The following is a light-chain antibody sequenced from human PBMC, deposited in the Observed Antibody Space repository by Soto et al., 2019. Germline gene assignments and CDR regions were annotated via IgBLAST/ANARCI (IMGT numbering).Light chain of an antibody. CDR3: SSYTSSSTRV. CDR2: DVS. V-gene: IGLV2-14*01. J-gene: IGLJ2*01. Sequence: QSALTQPASVSGSPGQSITISCTGTSSDVGGYNYVSWYQQHPGKAPKLIIYDVSNRPSGVSNRFSGSKSGNTASLTISGLPAEDEADYYCSSYTSSSTRVFGGGTKLTVL. CDR1: SSDVGGYNY.